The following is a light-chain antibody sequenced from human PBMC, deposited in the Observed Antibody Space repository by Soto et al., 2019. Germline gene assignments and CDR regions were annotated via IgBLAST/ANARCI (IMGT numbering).Light chain of an antibody. CDR2: GAS. Sequence: EIVLTQSPGTLSLSPGERATLSCRASQSVSSSYLAWYQQKPGQAPRLLIYGASNRATGIPARFSGSGSGTDFTLTISDLEPEDFAVYYCQQHSHWPPWTFGQGTRVEIQ. CDR1: QSVSSSY. J-gene: IGKJ1*01. V-gene: IGKV3D-20*02. CDR3: QQHSHWPPWT.